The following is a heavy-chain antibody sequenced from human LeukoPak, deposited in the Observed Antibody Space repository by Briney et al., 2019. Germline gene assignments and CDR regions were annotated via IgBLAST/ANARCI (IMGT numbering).Heavy chain of an antibody. CDR1: GGTFSSYA. D-gene: IGHD7-27*01. Sequence: ASVKVSCKASGGTFSSYAISWVRQAPGQGREWMGGIIPIFGTANYAQKFQGRVTITADESTSTAYMELSSLRSEDKAVYYCAKDGGLWVSAHWGDSWGRGTLVTVSS. V-gene: IGHV1-69*13. CDR3: AKDGGLWVSAHWGDS. J-gene: IGHJ4*02. CDR2: IIPIFGTA.